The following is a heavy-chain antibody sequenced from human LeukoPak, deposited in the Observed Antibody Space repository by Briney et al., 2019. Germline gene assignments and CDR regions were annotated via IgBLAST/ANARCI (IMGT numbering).Heavy chain of an antibody. D-gene: IGHD3-22*01. CDR1: GFTFSTYA. V-gene: IGHV4-34*01. Sequence: GSLRLSCAASGFTFSTYAVNWVRQPPGKGLEWIGEINHSGSTNYNPSLKSRVTISVDTSKNQFSLKLSSVTAADTAVYYCARGVEYYYDSSGYFDYWGQGTLVTVSS. CDR3: ARGVEYYYDSSGYFDY. J-gene: IGHJ4*02. CDR2: INHSGST.